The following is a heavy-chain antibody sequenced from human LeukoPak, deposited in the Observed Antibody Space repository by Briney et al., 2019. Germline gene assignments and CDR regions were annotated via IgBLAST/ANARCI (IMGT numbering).Heavy chain of an antibody. CDR3: ARVGGDHYDFDY. CDR1: GDSITTYY. CDR2: IYHTGST. Sequence: SETLSLTCIVSGDSITTYYWSWIRQPPGKGLEWIGYIYHTGSTNYNPSLKSRVTISVDTSKNQFSLKLNSVTAADTAVYYCARVGGDHYDFDYWGQGTLVTASS. J-gene: IGHJ4*02. D-gene: IGHD5-12*01. V-gene: IGHV4-59*01.